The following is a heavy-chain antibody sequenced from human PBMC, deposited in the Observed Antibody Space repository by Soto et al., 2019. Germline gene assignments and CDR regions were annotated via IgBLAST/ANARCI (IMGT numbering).Heavy chain of an antibody. J-gene: IGHJ6*03. D-gene: IGHD1-26*01. CDR3: ARGGYYFYMDV. V-gene: IGHV4-4*02. Sequence: QVQLQESGPGLVKPSETLSLTCAVSGGSISISNWWSWVRQTPGKGLEWIGQIHHSGSTNYSPSLTSRVTISVDKSKNQFSLQMNSVTAADTAVYYCARGGYYFYMDVLGKGTTFTVSS. CDR1: GGSISISNW. CDR2: IHHSGST.